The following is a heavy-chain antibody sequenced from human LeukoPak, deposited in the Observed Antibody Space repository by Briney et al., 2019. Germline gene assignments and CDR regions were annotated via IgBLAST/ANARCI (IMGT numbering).Heavy chain of an antibody. CDR3: ARGYNWNRDAFDI. J-gene: IGHJ3*02. CDR2: IYYSGST. Sequence: ASETLSLTCTVSGGSISSNYWSWIRQPPGKGLEWIGYIYYSGSTNYNPSLKSRVTISVDTSKNQFSLKLSSVTAADTAVYYCARGYNWNRDAFDIWGQGTMVTVSS. D-gene: IGHD1-20*01. V-gene: IGHV4-59*01. CDR1: GGSISSNY.